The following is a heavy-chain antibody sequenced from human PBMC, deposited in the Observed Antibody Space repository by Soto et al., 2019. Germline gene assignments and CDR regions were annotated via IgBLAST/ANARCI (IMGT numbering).Heavy chain of an antibody. CDR3: ARGGRETTSHLDD. V-gene: IGHV3-21*01. D-gene: IGHD1-26*01. Sequence: EVQLVESGGDLVKPGGSLRLSCADSGFTFSTSSMIWVRQAPGKGLEWVSAISSSSAYIFYADSVKGRFTISRDNAKNTLYLQMHSLSAEDTDVYYCARGGRETTSHLDDWGQGTLVTVSS. CDR1: GFTFSTSS. CDR2: ISSSSAYI. J-gene: IGHJ4*02.